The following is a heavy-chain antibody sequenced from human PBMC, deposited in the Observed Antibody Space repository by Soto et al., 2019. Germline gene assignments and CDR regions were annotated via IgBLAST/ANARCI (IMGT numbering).Heavy chain of an antibody. J-gene: IGHJ6*02. Sequence: GXPISSGHYYWSWIRQHPGKGLEWIGCIYYSGSAYYSPSLRSRVTKSVDTSKNQFSLKLSSVTAADTAVYFCARDHYYDSSGYPYYYGMDVWGQGTTVTVSS. D-gene: IGHD3-22*01. CDR3: ARDHYYDSSGYPYYYGMDV. V-gene: IGHV4-31*02. CDR2: IYYSGSA. CDR1: GXPISSGHYY.